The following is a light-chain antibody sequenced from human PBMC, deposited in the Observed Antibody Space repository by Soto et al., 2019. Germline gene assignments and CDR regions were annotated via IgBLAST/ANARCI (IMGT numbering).Light chain of an antibody. CDR1: QGISSY. CDR2: AAS. CDR3: QQYNNWPLLT. J-gene: IGKJ4*01. V-gene: IGKV1-8*01. Sequence: AIRMTQSPSSFSASTGDRFTVTFLASQGISSYLAWYQQKPGKAPKLLIYAASTLQSGVPSRFSGSGSGTDFTLTISCLQSEDFAVYYCQQYNNWPLLTFGGGTKVDIK.